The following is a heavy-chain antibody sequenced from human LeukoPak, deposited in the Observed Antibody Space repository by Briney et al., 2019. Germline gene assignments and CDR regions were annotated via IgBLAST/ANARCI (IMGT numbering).Heavy chain of an antibody. CDR2: ISSGSDYT. CDR3: AKIGVIGNWYYDV. V-gene: IGHV3-23*01. D-gene: IGHD3-10*01. Sequence: PGGSLTLSCAASGFSFSSHGMSWVRQAPWKGPEWVSSISSGSDYTYYADSVKGRFTISRDNSKNTLYLQMISLRAGDTAIYYCAKIGVIGNWYYDVWGRGTLVTVSS. J-gene: IGHJ2*01. CDR1: GFSFSSHG.